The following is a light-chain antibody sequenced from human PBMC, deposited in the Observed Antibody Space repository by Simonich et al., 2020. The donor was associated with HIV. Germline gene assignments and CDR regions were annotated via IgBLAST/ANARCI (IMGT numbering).Light chain of an antibody. CDR1: QSISSN. Sequence: EIMMTQSPATLSVSPGERATLSCRASQSISSNLAWYQQKPGQAPSLLIYGASTRATGIPARFSGRGSGTEFTLTISSLQSEDFAFYYCHQYNDWPLTFGGGTKVEIK. V-gene: IGKV3-15*01. CDR2: GAS. CDR3: HQYNDWPLT. J-gene: IGKJ4*01.